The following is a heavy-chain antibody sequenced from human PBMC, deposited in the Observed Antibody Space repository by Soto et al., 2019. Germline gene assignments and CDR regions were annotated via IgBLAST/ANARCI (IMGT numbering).Heavy chain of an antibody. D-gene: IGHD2-15*01. CDR2: ISYDGSNK. J-gene: IGHJ4*02. CDR3: ARDPTLAHFDY. V-gene: IGHV3-30-3*01. CDR1: GFTFSSYA. Sequence: GGSLRLSCAASGFTFSSYAMHWVRQAPGKGLEWVAVISYDGSNKYYADSVKGRFTISRDNSKNTLYLQMNSLRAEDTAVYYCARDPTLAHFDYWGQGTLVTVSS.